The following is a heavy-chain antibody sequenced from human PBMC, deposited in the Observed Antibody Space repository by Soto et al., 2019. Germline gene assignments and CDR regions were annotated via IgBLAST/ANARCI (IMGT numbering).Heavy chain of an antibody. V-gene: IGHV4-30-4*01. CDR2: IYYSGST. Sequence: QVQLQESGPGLVKPSQTLSLTCTVSGGSISSGDYYWSWIRQPPGKGLEWIGYIYYSGSTYYNPSLKSRVTISVDTSKNQYSLKLSSVTAADTAVYYCARVPGVGATYFDYWGQGTLVTVSS. D-gene: IGHD1-26*01. CDR3: ARVPGVGATYFDY. CDR1: GGSISSGDYY. J-gene: IGHJ4*02.